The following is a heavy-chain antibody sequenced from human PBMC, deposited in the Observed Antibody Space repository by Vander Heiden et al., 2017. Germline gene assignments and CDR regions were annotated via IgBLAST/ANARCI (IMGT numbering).Heavy chain of an antibody. CDR2: IWYDGSNK. CDR1: GCTCSHYG. CDR3: ARDSSSGLEYFQH. J-gene: IGHJ1*01. D-gene: IGHD6-19*01. V-gene: IGHV3-33*01. Sequence: QVQLVESGGGVVQPWRSLSLSCAASGCTCSHYGMRWVRQGPGKRLEWVAVIWYDGSNKYYADSVKGRFTISRDNSKNTLYVQMNSLRADDTAVYYCARDSSSGLEYFQHWGQGTLVSVSS.